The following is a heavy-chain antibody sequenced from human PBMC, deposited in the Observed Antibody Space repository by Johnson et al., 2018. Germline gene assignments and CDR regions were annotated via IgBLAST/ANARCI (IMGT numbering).Heavy chain of an antibody. J-gene: IGHJ1*01. D-gene: IGHD3-22*01. CDR3: ARVYYDSSGVPEYFQH. CDR1: GGTFSSYA. V-gene: IGHV1-69*01. Sequence: QVQLVESGAEVKKPGSSVKVSCKASGGTFSSYAISWVRQAPGQGLEWMGGIIPIFGTANYAQKFQGRVTITADESTSTASMGLSSLRSEDTAVYYCARVYYDSSGVPEYFQHWGQGTLVTVSA. CDR2: IIPIFGTA.